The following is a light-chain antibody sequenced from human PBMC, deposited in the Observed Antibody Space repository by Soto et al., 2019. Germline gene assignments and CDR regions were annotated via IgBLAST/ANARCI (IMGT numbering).Light chain of an antibody. V-gene: IGKV3-11*01. J-gene: IGKJ4*01. CDR3: QQRSIWPLT. CDR1: QSISNY. CDR2: EAS. Sequence: EIVLTQSPATLSLSPGESATLSCRASQSISNYLAWYQHKPGQPPRLLIYEASTRATGVPARFSGSGSGTDLTLTISSLESEDSAVYYCQQRSIWPLTFGGGTRLEIK.